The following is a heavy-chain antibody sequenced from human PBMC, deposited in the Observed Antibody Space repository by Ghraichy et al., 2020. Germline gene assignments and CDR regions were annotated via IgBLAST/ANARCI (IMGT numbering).Heavy chain of an antibody. V-gene: IGHV1-69*02. CDR3: ARGGDGGSGKYYFDY. D-gene: IGHD6-19*01. CDR2: IIPILGIA. J-gene: IGHJ4*02. CDR1: GGTFSSYT. Sequence: SVKVSCKASGGTFSSYTISWVRQAPGQGLEWMGRIIPILGIANYAQKFQGRVTITADKSTSTAYMELSSLRSEDTAVYYCARGGDGGSGKYYFDYWGQGTLVTVSS.